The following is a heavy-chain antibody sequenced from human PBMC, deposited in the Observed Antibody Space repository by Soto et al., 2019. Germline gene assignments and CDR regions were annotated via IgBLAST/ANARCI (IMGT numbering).Heavy chain of an antibody. D-gene: IGHD1-26*01. V-gene: IGHV1-69*13. CDR1: GGTFSSYA. J-gene: IGHJ4*02. Sequence: GASVKVSCKASGGTFSSYAISWVRQAPGQGLEWMGGIIPIFGTANYAQKFQGRVTITADESTSTAYMELSSLRSEDTAVYYCASVSGSYYRSYFDYWGQGTLVTVSS. CDR2: IIPIFGTA. CDR3: ASVSGSYYRSYFDY.